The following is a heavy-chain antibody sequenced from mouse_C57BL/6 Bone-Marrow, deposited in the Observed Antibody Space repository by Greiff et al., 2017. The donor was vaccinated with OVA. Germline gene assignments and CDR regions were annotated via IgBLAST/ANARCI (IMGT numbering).Heavy chain of an antibody. CDR2: IHPNSGST. CDR3: ARARQLRQYYFDY. J-gene: IGHJ2*01. Sequence: QVQLQQPGAELVKPGASVKLSCKASGYTFTSYWMHWVKQRPGQGLEWIGMIHPNSGSTNYNEKFKSKATLTVDKSSRTASMQLSSLTSEDSAVYDCARARQLRQYYFDYWGQGTTLTVSS. V-gene: IGHV1-64*01. CDR1: GYTFTSYW. D-gene: IGHD3-2*02.